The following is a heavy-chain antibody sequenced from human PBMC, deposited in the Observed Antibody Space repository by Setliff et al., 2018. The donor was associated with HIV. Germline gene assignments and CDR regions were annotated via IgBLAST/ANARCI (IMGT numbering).Heavy chain of an antibody. J-gene: IGHJ4*02. CDR2: GHHSGHT. CDR1: GDSIGSSSYY. Sequence: SETLSLTCTVSGDSIGSSSYYWAWIRQPPGKGLEWIGFGHHSGHTRQNPSLASRVTISVDTSKNQFSLNLSSVTAADTAVYYCASLFHDTSAPWLYYFDHWGQGTLVTVSS. CDR3: ASLFHDTSAPWLYYFDH. D-gene: IGHD3-22*01. V-gene: IGHV4-39*07.